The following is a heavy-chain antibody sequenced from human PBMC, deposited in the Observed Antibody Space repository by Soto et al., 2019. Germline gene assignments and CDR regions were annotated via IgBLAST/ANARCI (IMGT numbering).Heavy chain of an antibody. D-gene: IGHD1-26*01. CDR3: ARESRVGSNASAASDI. J-gene: IGHJ3*02. CDR2: ISPYNGKT. Sequence: QRRLVQSGAEMKKPGASVKVSCQASGYVFPRFGINWVRQAPGQGLEWMGWISPYNGKTKYAQSLNGRVTMTTDTSTTTDYMELRGVRAESTAIYYCARESRVGSNASAASDIWGQGTMVAVSS. CDR1: GYVFPRFG. V-gene: IGHV1-18*01.